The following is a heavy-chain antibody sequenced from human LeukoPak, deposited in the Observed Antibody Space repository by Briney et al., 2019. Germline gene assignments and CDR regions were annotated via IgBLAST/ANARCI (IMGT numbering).Heavy chain of an antibody. CDR1: GFIFSDYW. CDR3: ARGLSYAVAYGDY. CDR2: INRDGTGT. D-gene: IGHD6-19*01. V-gene: IGHV3-74*01. J-gene: IGHJ4*02. Sequence: GGSLRLSCAPSGFIFSDYWFHWVRHTPGQGLVWVAAINRDGTGTSHADSVRGRFTVSRDNDKNTLYMQLNSLRADDTAVYYCARGLSYAVAYGDYWGQGTLVTVSS.